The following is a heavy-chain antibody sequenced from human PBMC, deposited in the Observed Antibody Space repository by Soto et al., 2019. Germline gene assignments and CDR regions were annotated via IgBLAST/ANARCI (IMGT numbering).Heavy chain of an antibody. Sequence: ASVKVSCKASGGTFSSYAISWVRQAPGQGLEWMGGIIPIFGTANYAQKFQGRVTITADESTSTAYMELSSLRSEDTAVYYCARGRSSGSYSSPVYFDYWGQGTLVTVSS. CDR1: GGTFSSYA. D-gene: IGHD1-26*01. V-gene: IGHV1-69*13. J-gene: IGHJ4*02. CDR2: IIPIFGTA. CDR3: ARGRSSGSYSSPVYFDY.